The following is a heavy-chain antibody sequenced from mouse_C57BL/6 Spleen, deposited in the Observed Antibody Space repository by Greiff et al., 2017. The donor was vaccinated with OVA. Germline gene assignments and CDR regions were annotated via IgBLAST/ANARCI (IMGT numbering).Heavy chain of an antibody. J-gene: IGHJ4*01. V-gene: IGHV5-17*01. CDR3: ATANWGYYYAMDY. D-gene: IGHD4-1*01. CDR2: ISSGSSTI. Sequence: EVHLVESGGGLVKPGGSLKLSCAASGFTFSDYGMHWVRQAPEKGLEWVAYISSGSSTIYYADTVKGRFTISRDNAKNTLFLQMTSLRSEDTAMYYCATANWGYYYAMDYWGQGTSVTVSS. CDR1: GFTFSDYG.